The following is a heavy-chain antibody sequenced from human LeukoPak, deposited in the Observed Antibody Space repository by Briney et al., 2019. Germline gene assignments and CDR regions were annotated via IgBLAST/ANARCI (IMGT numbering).Heavy chain of an antibody. CDR2: IDRDGSST. V-gene: IGHV3-74*01. D-gene: IGHD6-13*01. CDR1: GFTFSSYW. CDR3: ARDRAATDLDY. J-gene: IGHJ4*02. Sequence: GGSLRLSCAASGFTFSSYWMYWVRQAPGEGPEWVSRIDRDGSSTSYADSVKDRFTISRDNAKDTLYLQMNDLRAEDTALYYCARDRAATDLDYWGQGTLVTVSS.